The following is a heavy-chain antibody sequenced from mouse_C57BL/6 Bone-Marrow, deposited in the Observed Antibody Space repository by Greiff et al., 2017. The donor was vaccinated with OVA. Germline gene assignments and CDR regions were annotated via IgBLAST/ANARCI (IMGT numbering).Heavy chain of an antibody. CDR2: ISSGSSTI. CDR1: GFTFSDYG. J-gene: IGHJ4*01. Sequence: DVMLVESGGGLVKPGGSLKLSCAASGFTFSDYGMHWVRQAPEKGLEWVAYISSGSSTIYYEDTVKGRFTISRDNAQNTLFLQMTSLRSEDAAMYYCARAGPYAMDYWGQGTSVTVSS. CDR3: ARAGPYAMDY. V-gene: IGHV5-17*01.